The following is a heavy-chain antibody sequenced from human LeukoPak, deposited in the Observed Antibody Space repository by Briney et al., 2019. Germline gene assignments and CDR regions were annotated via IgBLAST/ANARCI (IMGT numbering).Heavy chain of an antibody. J-gene: IGHJ6*03. CDR1: GFTFNSYA. V-gene: IGHV3-23*01. D-gene: IGHD3-3*01. CDR3: AKIGRSYDFWTGYYEEEVDYMDV. CDR2: ISDSGVGT. Sequence: PGGSLRLSCEASGFTFNSYAMNWVRQAPGKGLEWVSGISDSGVGTRHADSVKGRFTISRDSSKNTLYLQMNSLRAEDTAVYYCAKIGRSYDFWTGYYEEEVDYMDVWGKGTTVTVSS.